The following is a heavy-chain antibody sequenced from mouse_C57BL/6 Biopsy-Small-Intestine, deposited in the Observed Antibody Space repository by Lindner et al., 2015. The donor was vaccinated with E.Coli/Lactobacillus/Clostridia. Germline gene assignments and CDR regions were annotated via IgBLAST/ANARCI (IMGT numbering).Heavy chain of an antibody. CDR2: IDPEDGDT. V-gene: IGHV14-1*01. Sequence: VQLQESGPELVKPGASVKISCKASGYAFSSSWMNWVKQRPEQGLEWIGRIDPEDGDTEYAPKFQGKATMTADTSSNTAYLQLSSLTSEDTAVYYCTTGGGYYEFAYWGQGTLVTVSA. J-gene: IGHJ3*01. D-gene: IGHD2-3*01. CDR3: TTGGGYYEFAY. CDR1: GYAFSSSW.